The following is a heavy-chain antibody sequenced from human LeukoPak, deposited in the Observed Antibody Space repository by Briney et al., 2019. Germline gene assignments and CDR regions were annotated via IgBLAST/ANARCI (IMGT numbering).Heavy chain of an antibody. CDR3: ARDKLWFGQGWFDP. CDR2: IYSGGSR. Sequence: GGSLRLSCAASGFTVSSNYMSWVRQAPGKGLEWVSVIYSGGSRYYADSVKGRFTISRDNSKNTLYLQMNSLRAEDTAVYYCARDKLWFGQGWFDPWGQGTLVTVSS. D-gene: IGHD3-10*01. CDR1: GFTVSSNY. J-gene: IGHJ5*02. V-gene: IGHV3-53*01.